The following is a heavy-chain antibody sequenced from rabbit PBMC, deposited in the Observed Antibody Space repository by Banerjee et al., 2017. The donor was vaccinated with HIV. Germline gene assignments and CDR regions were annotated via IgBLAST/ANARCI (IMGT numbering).Heavy chain of an antibody. D-gene: IGHD8-1*01. Sequence: QEQLVESGGGLVQPEGSLTLTCKASGFDFSNNAMCWVRQAPGKGLQWIACIDTGSSGSTYYASWAKGRFTISKTSSTTVTLQMTSLTAADTATYFCVRAGVYAGSSSYTGFDFNLWGPGTLVTVS. V-gene: IGHV1S45*01. CDR1: GFDFSNNA. J-gene: IGHJ4*01. CDR3: VRAGVYAGSSSYTGFDFNL. CDR2: IDTGSSGST.